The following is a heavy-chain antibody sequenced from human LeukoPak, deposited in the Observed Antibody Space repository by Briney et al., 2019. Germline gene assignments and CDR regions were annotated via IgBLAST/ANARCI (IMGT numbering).Heavy chain of an antibody. D-gene: IGHD5-24*01. V-gene: IGHV5-51*01. Sequence: GESLKISCKGSGYSFTSYWICWVSQMPGKGLEWMGIINPADSVTRLSPSFQGQVTISADKSISTAYLQWSSLKASDTAMYYCARRRDGYNLGGRYYYYYYMDVWGKGTTVTVSS. J-gene: IGHJ6*03. CDR3: ARRRDGYNLGGRYYYYYYMDV. CDR1: GYSFTSYW. CDR2: INPADSVT.